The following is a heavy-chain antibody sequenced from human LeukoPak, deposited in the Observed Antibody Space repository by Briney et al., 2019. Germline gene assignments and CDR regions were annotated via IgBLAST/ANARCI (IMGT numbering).Heavy chain of an antibody. CDR3: ARGDYYDSSGYYGSGLYYFDY. CDR2: IYYSGST. J-gene: IGHJ4*02. D-gene: IGHD3-22*01. V-gene: IGHV4-30-4*01. CDR1: GGSISSSSYS. Sequence: PSETLSLTCTVSGGSISSSSYSWSWIRQPPGKGLEWIGYIYYSGSTYYNPSLKSRVTISVDTSKNQFSLKLSSVTAADTAVYYCARGDYYDSSGYYGSGLYYFDYWGQGTLVTVSS.